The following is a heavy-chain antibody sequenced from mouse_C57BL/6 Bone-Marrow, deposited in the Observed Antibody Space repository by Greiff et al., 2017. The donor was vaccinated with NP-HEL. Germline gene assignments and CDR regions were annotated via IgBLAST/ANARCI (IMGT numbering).Heavy chain of an antibody. J-gene: IGHJ4*01. Sequence: EVQLQQSGPVLVKPGASVKMSCKASGYTFTDYYMNWVKQSHGKSLEWIGVINPYNGGTSYNQKFKGKATLTVDKSSSTAYMELNSLTSEDSAVYYCALYGNFFMDYWGQGTSVTVSS. D-gene: IGHD2-1*01. V-gene: IGHV1-19*01. CDR2: INPYNGGT. CDR3: ALYGNFFMDY. CDR1: GYTFTDYY.